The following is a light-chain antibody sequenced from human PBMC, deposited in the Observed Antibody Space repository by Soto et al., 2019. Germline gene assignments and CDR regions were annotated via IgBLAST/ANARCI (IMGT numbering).Light chain of an antibody. Sequence: EIVMTQSPATLSVSPGERATLSCRASQSVSRNLAWYQQKPGQAPRLLIYDASARAPGIPARFSGSGSGTEFTPTISSLQSEDFAVYYCQQYNNWPPMAFGQGTKVEIK. J-gene: IGKJ1*01. CDR3: QQYNNWPPMA. CDR1: QSVSRN. CDR2: DAS. V-gene: IGKV3-15*01.